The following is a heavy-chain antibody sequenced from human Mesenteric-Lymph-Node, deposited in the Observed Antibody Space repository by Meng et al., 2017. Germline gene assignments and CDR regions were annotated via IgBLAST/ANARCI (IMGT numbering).Heavy chain of an antibody. CDR1: GFTLSSYS. J-gene: IGHJ6*02. CDR3: ARTYGYSSGWYIGPYYYYYGMDV. V-gene: IGHV3-7*01. Sequence: GESLKISCAASGFTLSSYSMNWVRQAPGKGLEWVATINQGGSEIHHMDSVRGRFTISRDNSKNTLYLQMNSLRAEDTAVYYCARTYGYSSGWYIGPYYYYYGMDVWGQGTTVTGAS. CDR2: INQGGSEI. D-gene: IGHD6-19*01.